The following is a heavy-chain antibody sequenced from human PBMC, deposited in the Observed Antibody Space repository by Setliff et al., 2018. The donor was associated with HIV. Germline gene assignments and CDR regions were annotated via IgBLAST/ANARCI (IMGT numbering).Heavy chain of an antibody. V-gene: IGHV4-39*07. CDR2: IAYSGST. D-gene: IGHD6-19*01. Sequence: LSLTCNVSGDSISTSTYYWGWVRQSSGKGLEWIGSIAYSGSTTYSPSLRSRVTISVDTSKNQFSLRLRSVTAADTAVYYCARSRESSGYYRDYYYYLDVWGKGTTVTVSS. J-gene: IGHJ6*03. CDR1: GDSISTSTYY. CDR3: ARSRESSGYYRDYYYYLDV.